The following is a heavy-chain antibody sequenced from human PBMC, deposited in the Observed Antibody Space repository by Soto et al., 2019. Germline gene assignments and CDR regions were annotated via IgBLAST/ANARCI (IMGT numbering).Heavy chain of an antibody. V-gene: IGHV4-31*03. J-gene: IGHJ4*02. CDR1: GGSISTNAYY. D-gene: IGHD1-26*01. CDR2: IYSSGSN. Sequence: QVQLHESSPGLVKPSQTLSLTCTVSGGSISTNAYYWTWIRQYPGGGLEWIGYIYSSGSNYYNPSLKSRVTMSVDTSKNQFSLKMTSVPAADTAVYYCARDRGGSWGLGYWGQGTLVTVSS. CDR3: ARDRGGSWGLGY.